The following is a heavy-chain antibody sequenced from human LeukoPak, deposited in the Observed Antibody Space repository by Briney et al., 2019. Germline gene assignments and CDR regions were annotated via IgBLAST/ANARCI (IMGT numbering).Heavy chain of an antibody. CDR2: AHYSGTT. J-gene: IGHJ4*02. D-gene: IGHD1-14*01. Sequence: SSETLSLTCTVSGGSISGYYWSWIRQPPGKGLEWIGYAHYSGTTNYNPSLKSRATISLDTSKNQFSLKLSSVTAADTAVFYCATADRGVFDYWGQGTRVTVSS. V-gene: IGHV4-59*01. CDR1: GGSISGYY. CDR3: ATADRGVFDY.